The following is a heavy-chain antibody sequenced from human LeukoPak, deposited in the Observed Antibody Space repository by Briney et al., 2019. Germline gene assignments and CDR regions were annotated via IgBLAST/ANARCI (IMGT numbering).Heavy chain of an antibody. CDR2: IYYSGST. D-gene: IGHD6-6*01. V-gene: IGHV4-59*01. J-gene: IGHJ4*02. CDR3: ARLRYGSSYQYFDS. CDR1: GASISSYY. Sequence: SETLSLTCTVSGASISSYYWSWLRQPPGKGLEWIGYIYYSGSTSYNPSLMSRVTISVDTSKTQLSLKLSSVTAADTAVYYCARLRYGSSYQYFDSWGQGTLVTVSS.